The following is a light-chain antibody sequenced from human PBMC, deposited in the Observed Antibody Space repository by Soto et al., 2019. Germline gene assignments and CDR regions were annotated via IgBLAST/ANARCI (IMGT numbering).Light chain of an antibody. V-gene: IGKV1-39*01. CDR3: QQSSNIPWT. J-gene: IGKJ1*01. CDR2: SAS. Sequence: DIQMTQAPASLSASVGDIVTITCLTSQYVDRYLSWYQQIPGRAPKLLIYSASSLVTGVPPRFRGSASGTEFTLSISSLQREDFATYFCQQSSNIPWTFGQGTKVDIK. CDR1: QYVDRY.